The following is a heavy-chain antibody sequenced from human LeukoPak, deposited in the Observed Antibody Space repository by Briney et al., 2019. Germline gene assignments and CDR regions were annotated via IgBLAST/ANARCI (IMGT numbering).Heavy chain of an antibody. D-gene: IGHD1-26*01. CDR2: VKQDGSER. CDR3: ARDVPLMGDSKTRYFDY. Sequence: GGSLRLSCAASGFISSSYWMSWVRQAPGKGLEWVANVKQDGSERYYGDSVKGRFTISRDNAKNSLYLEMSSLRAEDTAISYWARDVPLMGDSKTRYFDYWGQGTLVTVSS. V-gene: IGHV3-7*01. J-gene: IGHJ4*02. CDR1: GFISSSYW.